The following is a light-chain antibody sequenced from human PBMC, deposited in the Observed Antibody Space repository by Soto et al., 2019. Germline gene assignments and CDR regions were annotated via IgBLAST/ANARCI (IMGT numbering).Light chain of an antibody. CDR1: QGINNY. CDR2: AAS. V-gene: IGKV1-27*01. Sequence: DIQMTQSPSSQSASVGDRVTITSRASQGINNYLAWYQQKPGKVPKLLIYAASTLQSGVPSRFSGSVSGTDFTLTISSLQPEDVATYYCQKYNSAPWTFGQGTKVDIK. J-gene: IGKJ1*01. CDR3: QKYNSAPWT.